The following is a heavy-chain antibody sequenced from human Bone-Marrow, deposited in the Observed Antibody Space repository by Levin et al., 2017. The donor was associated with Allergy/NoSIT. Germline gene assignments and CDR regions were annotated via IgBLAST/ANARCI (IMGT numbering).Heavy chain of an antibody. J-gene: IGHJ6*02. CDR2: MGWNSGSI. Sequence: SCAASGFTFKNYAMHWVRQHPGKGLEWVAGMGWNSGSIVYADSVKGRFAISRDNAKNSLYLQMNSLRPEDTALYYCAKDMGGGNLYFFYGMDVWGQGTAVTVSS. CDR3: AKDMGGGNLYFFYGMDV. CDR1: GFTFKNYA. D-gene: IGHD4-23*01. V-gene: IGHV3-9*01.